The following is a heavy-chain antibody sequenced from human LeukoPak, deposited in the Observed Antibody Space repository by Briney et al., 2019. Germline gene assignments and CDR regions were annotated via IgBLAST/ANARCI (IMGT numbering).Heavy chain of an antibody. D-gene: IGHD3-10*01. J-gene: IGHJ4*02. CDR1: GFTFSSYE. CDR2: ISSSGSTI. V-gene: IGHV3-48*03. Sequence: GGSLRLSCAASGFTFSSYEMNWVRQAPGKGLESVSYISSSGSTIYYADSVKGRFTISRDNAKNSLYLQMNSLRAEDTAVYYCARESGSAGDFDYWGQGTLVTVSS. CDR3: ARESGSAGDFDY.